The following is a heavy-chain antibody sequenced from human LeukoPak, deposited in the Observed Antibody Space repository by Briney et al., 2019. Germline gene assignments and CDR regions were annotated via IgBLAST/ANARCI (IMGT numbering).Heavy chain of an antibody. J-gene: IGHJ4*02. Sequence: GEFLKISCNVSGYTFSNYWIGWVRQMPGKGLEWVGIIYPADSETRYSPSFQGQVTMSVDKSISTAYLQWSSLKASDTAMYYCARKISGSYYGLDYWGQGTLVTVSS. V-gene: IGHV5-51*01. D-gene: IGHD1-26*01. CDR3: ARKISGSYYGLDY. CDR1: GYTFSNYW. CDR2: IYPADSET.